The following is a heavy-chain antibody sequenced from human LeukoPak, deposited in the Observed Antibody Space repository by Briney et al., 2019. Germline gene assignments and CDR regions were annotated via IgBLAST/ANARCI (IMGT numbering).Heavy chain of an antibody. Sequence: ASVKVSCKASGYSFSDFYMHWVRQAPGQGLEWMAWINPKSGGTHYAQKFQGRVTMTRDTSISTAYMELSRLRSDDTAVYYCARGVTMVRGSPVGYWGQGTLVTVSS. J-gene: IGHJ4*02. CDR1: GYSFSDFY. CDR2: INPKSGGT. D-gene: IGHD3-10*01. CDR3: ARGVTMVRGSPVGY. V-gene: IGHV1-2*02.